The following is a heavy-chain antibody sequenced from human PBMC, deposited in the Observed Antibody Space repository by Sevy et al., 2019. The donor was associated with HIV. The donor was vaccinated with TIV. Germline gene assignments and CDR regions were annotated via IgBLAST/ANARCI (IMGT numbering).Heavy chain of an antibody. V-gene: IGHV3-9*01. Sequence: GGSLRLSCAASGFTFDDYAMHWVRQAPGKGLEWVSGISWNSGSIGYADSVKGRFTISRDNAKNSLYLQMNSLRAEDTALYYCASVRFGELQLDYWGQGTLVTVSS. CDR3: ASVRFGELQLDY. J-gene: IGHJ4*02. D-gene: IGHD3-10*01. CDR1: GFTFDDYA. CDR2: ISWNSGSI.